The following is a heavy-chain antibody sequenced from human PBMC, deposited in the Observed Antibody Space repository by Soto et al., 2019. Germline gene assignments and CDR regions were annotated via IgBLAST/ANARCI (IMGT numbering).Heavy chain of an antibody. CDR2: MYHSGGA. CDR1: DGSISSYDW. V-gene: IGHV4-4*02. J-gene: IGHJ6*02. Sequence: SETLALTCVVSDGSISSYDWWTWVRQPPGKGLEWIGKMYHSGGADYSPSLKSRVTISADSSKNHFSLRLTGVTAADTAVYYCARGDFWSGYPYYYYYYGMDVWGQGTTVTVSS. CDR3: ARGDFWSGYPYYYYYYGMDV. D-gene: IGHD3-3*01.